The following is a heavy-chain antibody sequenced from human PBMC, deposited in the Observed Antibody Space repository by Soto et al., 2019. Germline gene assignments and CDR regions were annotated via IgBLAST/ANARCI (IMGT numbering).Heavy chain of an antibody. J-gene: IGHJ4*02. D-gene: IGHD2-15*01. V-gene: IGHV3-23*01. Sequence: GGSLRLSCAASGFTFSSYAMSWVRQAPGKGLEWVSAISGSGGSTYYADSVKGRFTISRDNSKNTLYLQMNSLRAEDTAVYYCATWGYCSGGSCYSSDYFDYWGQGTLVTVSS. CDR3: ATWGYCSGGSCYSSDYFDY. CDR2: ISGSGGST. CDR1: GFTFSSYA.